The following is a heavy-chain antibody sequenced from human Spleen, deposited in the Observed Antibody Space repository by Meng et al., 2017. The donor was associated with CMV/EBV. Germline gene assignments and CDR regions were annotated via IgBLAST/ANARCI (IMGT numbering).Heavy chain of an antibody. CDR2: IDTAGDT. J-gene: IGHJ6*02. Sequence: GGSLRLSCAASGFTFSSYDMHWVRQVTGKGLEWASTIDTAGDTYYPDSVKGRFTISRENAKNSLYLQMNSLRAGDTAVYYCARGASWFGEDHYGMDVWGQGTTVTVSS. CDR3: ARGASWFGEDHYGMDV. CDR1: GFTFSSYD. D-gene: IGHD3-10*01. V-gene: IGHV3-13*01.